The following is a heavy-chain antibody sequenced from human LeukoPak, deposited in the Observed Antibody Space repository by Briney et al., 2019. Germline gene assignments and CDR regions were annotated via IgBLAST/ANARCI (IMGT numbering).Heavy chain of an antibody. Sequence: PGGSLRLSCAVSGIDFRGYWMAWFRQAPGKGLEWVANMKQDGGEKYYVDSVKGRFTISRDNAKNSLYLEMNSLRVEDTAVYYCARDLGHTGYDLYDYWGQGTLVTVSS. J-gene: IGHJ4*02. CDR1: GIDFRGYW. V-gene: IGHV3-7*01. CDR3: ARDLGHTGYDLYDY. CDR2: MKQDGGEK. D-gene: IGHD5-12*01.